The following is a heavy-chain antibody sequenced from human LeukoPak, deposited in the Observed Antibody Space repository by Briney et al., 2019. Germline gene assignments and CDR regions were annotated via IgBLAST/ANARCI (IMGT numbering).Heavy chain of an antibody. CDR2: INHSGST. CDR3: ARGGSYNWFDP. V-gene: IGHV4-34*01. CDR1: GGSISSYY. Sequence: SETLSLTCTVFGGSISSYYWSWIRQPPGKGLEWIGEINHSGSTNYNPSLKSRVTISVDTSKNQFSLKLSSVTAADTAVYYCARGGSYNWFDPWGQGTLVTVSS. D-gene: IGHD6-6*01. J-gene: IGHJ5*02.